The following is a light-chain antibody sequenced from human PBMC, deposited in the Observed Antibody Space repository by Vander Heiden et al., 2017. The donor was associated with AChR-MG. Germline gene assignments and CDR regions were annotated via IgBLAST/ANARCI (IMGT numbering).Light chain of an antibody. CDR1: QNIGDY. CDR2: GAS. J-gene: IGKJ2*01. V-gene: IGKV1-39*01. CDR3: QQTDYRPYT. Sequence: DIKMTQSPSSLSASVGDRVTLTCRASQNIGDYLNWYQLRPGKAPKLVVYGASRLQSGVPSRFGGSGSETDFTLTVSSLQPEDSAVYYCQQTDYRPYTFGQGTKLEI.